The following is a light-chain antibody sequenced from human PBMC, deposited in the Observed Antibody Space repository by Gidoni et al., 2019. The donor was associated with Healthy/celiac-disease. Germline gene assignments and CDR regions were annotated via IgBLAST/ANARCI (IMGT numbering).Light chain of an antibody. Sequence: EIVLTPSPATLSLSPGERATLSCRASQSVSSYLAWYQQKPGQAPRLLIYDASNRATGIPARFSGSGSGTDFTLTISSLEPEDFAVYYCQQRSNWPRGTFGQGTKLEIK. J-gene: IGKJ2*01. CDR2: DAS. CDR1: QSVSSY. V-gene: IGKV3-11*01. CDR3: QQRSNWPRGT.